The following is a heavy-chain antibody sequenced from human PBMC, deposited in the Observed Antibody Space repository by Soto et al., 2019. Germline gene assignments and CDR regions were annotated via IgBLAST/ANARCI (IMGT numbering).Heavy chain of an antibody. CDR2: IYCDDDK. J-gene: IGHJ4*02. V-gene: IGHV2-5*02. CDR1: GISLSTSGVG. Sequence: HITLKESGPTLVKPTQTLTLPCTFSGISLSTSGVGVGWIRQPPGKALEWLALIYCDDDKRYSPYLKSRLTITKDTSKIQVVLTKTNMDPVDTASYYFAHRGRDGYRGRFDYWGQVTLVTVS. CDR3: AHRGRDGYRGRFDY. D-gene: IGHD5-12*01.